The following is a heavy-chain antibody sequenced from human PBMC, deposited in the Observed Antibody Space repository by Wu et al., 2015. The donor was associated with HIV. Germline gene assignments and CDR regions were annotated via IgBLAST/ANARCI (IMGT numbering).Heavy chain of an antibody. D-gene: IGHD1-26*01. V-gene: IGHV1-69*18. J-gene: IGHJ4*02. CDR1: GGTFSSFA. CDR2: IIPIDSTT. Sequence: QVQLVQSGAEVKKPGSSVKVSCKASGGTFSSFALSWVRQAPGQGLEWMGRIIPIDSTTNYAQKFQGRVTITADESTYTVYMQLRFLRSDDTAVYYCTRDRTWDEDYWGQGTQVSVSP. CDR3: TRDRTWDEDY.